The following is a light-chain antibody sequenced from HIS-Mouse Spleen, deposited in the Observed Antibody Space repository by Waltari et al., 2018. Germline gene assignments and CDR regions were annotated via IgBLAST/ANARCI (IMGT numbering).Light chain of an antibody. V-gene: IGLV2-14*03. CDR2: DVS. J-gene: IGLJ2*01. CDR1: SSDVCGDNY. Sequence: QSALTQPASVSGSPGQSITISCTGTSSDVCGDNYLSWYQQHPGKAPKLMIYDVSNRPSGVSNRFSGSKSGNTASLTISGLQAEDEADYYCSSYTSSSTLVFGGGTKLTVL. CDR3: SSYTSSSTLV.